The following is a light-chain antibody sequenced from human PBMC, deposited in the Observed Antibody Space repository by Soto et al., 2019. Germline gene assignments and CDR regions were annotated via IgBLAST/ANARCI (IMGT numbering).Light chain of an antibody. J-gene: IGKJ5*01. CDR1: QTVSNNY. Sequence: EIVLTQSPGTLSLSPGDRATLSCRPGQTVSNNYLAWCQQKPGQAPRVIMYGASRRATGIPDRFSGGGSGTDFTLTISRLEPEDFAVYFCQQYAGPPTTFGQGTRLEIK. CDR3: QQYAGPPTT. CDR2: GAS. V-gene: IGKV3-20*01.